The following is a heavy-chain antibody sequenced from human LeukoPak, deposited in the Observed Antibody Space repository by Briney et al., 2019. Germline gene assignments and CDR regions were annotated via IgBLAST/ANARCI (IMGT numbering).Heavy chain of an antibody. CDR3: ARQRGYCSSGVCRGWFDP. J-gene: IGHJ5*02. CDR2: ISESSSFI. CDR1: GFTFRNYN. D-gene: IGHD2-8*01. Sequence: GGSPRLSCAASGFTFRNYNMNWVRQAPGKGLEWVSSISESSSFIQYADSLKGRFAISRDNAKNSLYLQTNSLRAEDTAVYYCARQRGYCSSGVCRGWFDPWGQGTLVTVSS. V-gene: IGHV3-21*01.